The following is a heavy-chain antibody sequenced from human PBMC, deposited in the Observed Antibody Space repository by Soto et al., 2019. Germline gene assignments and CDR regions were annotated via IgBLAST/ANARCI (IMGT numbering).Heavy chain of an antibody. D-gene: IGHD3-16*01. CDR1: GFTFSKYG. J-gene: IGHJ6*02. CDR2: LTDDGKEK. Sequence: QVHLVESGGGVVQPGTSLRLSCVASGFTFSKYGMHWVRQAPGKGLEWVAILTDDGKEKYYADSVKGRFIISRDNSNNTLFLPMNTLSAEDTAVYYCAKVHFALKYYYGLDVWGQGTTVSVSS. V-gene: IGHV3-30*18. CDR3: AKVHFALKYYYGLDV.